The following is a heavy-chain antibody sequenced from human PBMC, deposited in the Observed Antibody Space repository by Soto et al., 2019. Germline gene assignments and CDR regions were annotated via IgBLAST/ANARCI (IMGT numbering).Heavy chain of an antibody. J-gene: IGHJ4*02. CDR2: IRTKANNYAT. CDR1: GFTFTTSA. D-gene: IGHD2-21*01. V-gene: IGHV3-73*01. CDR3: SCAREISPGY. Sequence: PGGSLRISCAASGFTFTTSAIHWVRQASGKGLEWVGRIRTKANNYATTYAASVKGRFTFSRDDSKNTAYLQMNSLKTEDTAVYYCSCAREISPGYWGQGTLVTVSS.